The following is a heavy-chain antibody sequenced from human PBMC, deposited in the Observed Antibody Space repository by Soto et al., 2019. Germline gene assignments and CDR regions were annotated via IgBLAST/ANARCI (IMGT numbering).Heavy chain of an antibody. CDR3: ARERMAGGYHYYALAV. D-gene: IGHD6-19*01. CDR2: ISSSSST. Sequence: GGSLRLSCAASGLTVSSNFMSWVRQAPGKGLEWVSYISSSSSTMYADSVKGRFTISRDNAKNSLYLQMNSLRDEDTAAYYCARERMAGGYHYYALAVWGQGTTVTVSS. CDR1: GLTVSSNF. V-gene: IGHV3-11*04. J-gene: IGHJ6*02.